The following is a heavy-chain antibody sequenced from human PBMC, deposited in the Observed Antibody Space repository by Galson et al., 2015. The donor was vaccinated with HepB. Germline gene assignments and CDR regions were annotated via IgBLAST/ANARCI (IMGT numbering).Heavy chain of an antibody. CDR2: ISSSSSYI. D-gene: IGHD6-25*01. V-gene: IGHV3-21*01. CDR3: AASSSGYGRYYYYMDV. CDR1: GFTFSSYS. J-gene: IGHJ6*03. Sequence: SLRLSCAASGFTFSSYSMNWVRQAPGKGLEWVSSISSSSSYIYYADSVKGRFTISRDNAKNSLYLQMNSLRAEDTAVYYCAASSSGYGRYYYYMDVWGKGTTVTVSS.